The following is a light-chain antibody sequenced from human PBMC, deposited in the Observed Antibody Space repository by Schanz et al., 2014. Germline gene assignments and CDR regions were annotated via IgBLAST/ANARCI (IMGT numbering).Light chain of an antibody. Sequence: EIVMTQSPATLSVSPGERATLSCRASQSVSSNLAWYQQKPGQAPRLLIYGASTRATAIPARFSGSGSGTEFTLTISSMQSEDFAVYYCQQYNDWAPRTFGQGPKVDIK. CDR3: QQYNDWAPRT. CDR2: GAS. V-gene: IGKV3-15*01. J-gene: IGKJ1*01. CDR1: QSVSSN.